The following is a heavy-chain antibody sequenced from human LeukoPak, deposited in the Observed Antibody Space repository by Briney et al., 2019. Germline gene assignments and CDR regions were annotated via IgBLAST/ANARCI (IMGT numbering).Heavy chain of an antibody. CDR3: ARGPYYDTSKTSAFDI. J-gene: IGHJ3*02. D-gene: IGHD3-22*01. V-gene: IGHV4-4*07. CDR2: IYTSGNT. CDR1: GSSITNYY. Sequence: SETLSLTCTVSGSSITNYYWSWIRQPAGKGLECIGRIYTSGNTNYNPSLKSRVTMSVDTSKNQFSLQLSSVTAADTAVYYCARGPYYDTSKTSAFDIWGQGTIVTVSS.